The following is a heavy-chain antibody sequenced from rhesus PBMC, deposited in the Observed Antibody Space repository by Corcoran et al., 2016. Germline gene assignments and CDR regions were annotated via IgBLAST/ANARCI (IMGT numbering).Heavy chain of an antibody. V-gene: IGHV3-103*01. CDR2: SSSVGST. CDR1: GFTFSSYA. CDR3: AKGYSGGRSGFDY. D-gene: IGHD6-37*01. J-gene: IGHJ4*01. Sequence: EVQLVESGGGLAKPGGSLRLSCAASGFTFSSYAMHWVRQAPGKGLERVSASSSVGSTYYADSGQGRYTRARSNSTKTLARQMHSLRAGDTSVYYCAKGYSGGRSGFDYWGQGVVVTVSS.